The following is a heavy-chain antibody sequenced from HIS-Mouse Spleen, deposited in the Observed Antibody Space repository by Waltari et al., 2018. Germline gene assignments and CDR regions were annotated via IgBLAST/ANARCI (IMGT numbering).Heavy chain of an antibody. V-gene: IGHV1-18*01. J-gene: IGHJ4*02. CDR1: GYTFTSYG. CDR3: AGGPYSSSSSYFDY. D-gene: IGHD6-6*01. CDR2: LSAYNGNT. Sequence: QVPLVQSGAEVKKPGASVKVSCKASGYTFTSYGISWVRQAPGQGLEWMGWLSAYNGNTNYAQKLQGSVTMTTDPSTSTAYMELRSLRSDDTAVYYCAGGPYSSSSSYFDYWGQGTLVTVSS.